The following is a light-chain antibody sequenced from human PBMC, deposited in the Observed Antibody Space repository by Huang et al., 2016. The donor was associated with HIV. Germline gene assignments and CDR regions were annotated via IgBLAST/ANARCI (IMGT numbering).Light chain of an antibody. CDR3: QQYDNWPPRGT. CDR2: GAS. J-gene: IGKJ1*01. Sequence: EIVMTQSPATLSVSPGERATLSCRASQSVSSNLTWSQQKPGQAPRLLIYGASTRATGIPARFSGSGSGTEFILTISSLQSEDFAVYYCQQYDNWPPRGTFGQGTKVEIK. CDR1: QSVSSN. V-gene: IGKV3-15*01.